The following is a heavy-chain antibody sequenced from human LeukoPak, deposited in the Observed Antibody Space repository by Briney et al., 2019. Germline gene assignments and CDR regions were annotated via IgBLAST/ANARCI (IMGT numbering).Heavy chain of an antibody. CDR2: INHSGST. J-gene: IGHJ3*02. CDR3: ARGGYSDGFKAFDI. D-gene: IGHD5-18*01. V-gene: IGHV4-34*01. Sequence: PSETLSLTCAVYGESFSGYYWSWLRQPPGKGLEWLGEINHSGSTNYNPSLKSRVPISVDTSKNQCSLRLSSVTAADTAVYYYARGGYSDGFKAFDIWGQGTKVTVSS. CDR1: GESFSGYY.